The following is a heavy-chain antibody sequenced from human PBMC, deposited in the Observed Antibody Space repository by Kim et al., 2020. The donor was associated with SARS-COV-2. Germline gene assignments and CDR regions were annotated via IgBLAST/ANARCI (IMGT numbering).Heavy chain of an antibody. Sequence: SETLSLTCAVYGGSFSGYYWSWIRQPPGKGLEWIGEINHSGSTNYNPSLKSRVTISVDTSKNQFSLKLSSVTAADTAVYYCAAYSGYDFLSWFDPWGQGTLVTVSS. J-gene: IGHJ5*02. CDR3: AAYSGYDFLSWFDP. V-gene: IGHV4-34*01. CDR1: GGSFSGYY. CDR2: INHSGST. D-gene: IGHD5-12*01.